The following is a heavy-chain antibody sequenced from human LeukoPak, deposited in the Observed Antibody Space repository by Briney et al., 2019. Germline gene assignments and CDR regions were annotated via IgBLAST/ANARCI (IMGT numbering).Heavy chain of an antibody. CDR3: AKEAMDFWSGPQGYNWFDP. Sequence: PGGSLRLSCAASGFTFSNYAMSWVRQAPGKGLEWVSGISASGDSTFYADSVKGRFTISRDNSKNTLYLQMNSLRAEDTAVYYCAKEAMDFWSGPQGYNWFDPWGQGTLVTVSS. CDR2: ISASGDST. D-gene: IGHD3-3*01. V-gene: IGHV3-23*01. J-gene: IGHJ5*02. CDR1: GFTFSNYA.